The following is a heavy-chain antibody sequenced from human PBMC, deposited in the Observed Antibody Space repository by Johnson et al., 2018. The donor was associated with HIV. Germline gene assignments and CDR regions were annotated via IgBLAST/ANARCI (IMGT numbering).Heavy chain of an antibody. D-gene: IGHD6-13*01. V-gene: IGHV3-11*04. CDR3: ASHRSIGADDAVEI. CDR1: GFTFSDYY. CDR2: ISNGGSNI. Sequence: QMQLVESGGGLVKPGGSLRLSCAASGFTFSDYYISWIRQAPGKGLESISYISNGGSNIFYADSFKGRFTISRDNAKSSLYLQLNSLRDEDTAVYYCASHRSIGADDAVEIWGQGTMVTVSS. J-gene: IGHJ3*02.